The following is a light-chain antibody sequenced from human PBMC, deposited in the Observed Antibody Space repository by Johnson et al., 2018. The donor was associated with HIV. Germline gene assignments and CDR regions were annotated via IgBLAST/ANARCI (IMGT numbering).Light chain of an antibody. J-gene: IGLJ1*01. CDR2: ENN. CDR1: SSNIGNNY. Sequence: QSVLTQPPSVSAAPGQKVTISCSGSSSNIGNNYVSWYQQLPGTAPKLLIYENNKRPSGIPDRFSGSKSDTSATLGITGLPTGDEADYYCGTWNSSLSAHDYVFGTGTKVTVL. V-gene: IGLV1-51*02. CDR3: GTWNSSLSAHDYV.